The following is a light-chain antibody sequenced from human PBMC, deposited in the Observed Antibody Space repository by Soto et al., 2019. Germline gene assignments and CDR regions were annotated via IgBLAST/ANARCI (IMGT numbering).Light chain of an antibody. J-gene: IGKJ1*01. Sequence: LPQFSDSVSVRQESTVTLSCGASQSVRPNLAWYQQRPGQAPRRLIHYPSTRATDVPARFIGSGSGTNDFPATISRQSEDFSVYFCQQYAYWPETFGQGTKVDIK. CDR2: YPS. V-gene: IGKV3D-15*01. CDR3: QQYAYWPET. CDR1: QSVRPN.